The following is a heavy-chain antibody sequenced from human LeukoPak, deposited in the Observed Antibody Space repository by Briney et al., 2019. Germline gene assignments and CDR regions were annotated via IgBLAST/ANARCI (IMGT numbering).Heavy chain of an antibody. Sequence: GGSLRLSCAGSGFTFSNYAMTWVRQAPGKGLEWVSSVSGSGRNTFYPDSVEGRFTISRDNSKNTVYLQMNSLRADDTAVYYCARGVPYASWSGPHYSDYWGQGTLVTVSS. CDR1: GFTFSNYA. J-gene: IGHJ4*02. CDR2: VSGSGRNT. CDR3: ARGVPYASWSGPHYSDY. V-gene: IGHV3-23*01. D-gene: IGHD3-3*01.